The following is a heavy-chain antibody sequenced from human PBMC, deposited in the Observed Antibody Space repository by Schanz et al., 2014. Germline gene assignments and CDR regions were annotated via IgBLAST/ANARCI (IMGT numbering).Heavy chain of an antibody. CDR3: AKGRFGELSAFDI. CDR1: GFTFSSYA. CDR2: ISTSGTYM. J-gene: IGHJ3*02. V-gene: IGHV3-23*04. Sequence: EVQLVESGGGLIQPGGSLRLSCAASGFTFSSYAMSWVRQAPGRGLEWVSSISTSGTYMYIADSLKGRFTISRDNSKNTLYLQMNSLRAEDTAVYYCAKGRFGELSAFDIWGQGTTVTVS. D-gene: IGHD3-10*01.